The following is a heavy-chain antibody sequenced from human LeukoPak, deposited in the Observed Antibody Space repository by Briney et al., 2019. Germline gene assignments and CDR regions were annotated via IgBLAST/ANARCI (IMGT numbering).Heavy chain of an antibody. J-gene: IGHJ5*02. CDR1: GGSFGGYY. CDR2: INHSGST. CDR3: ARSRITGTTGWFDP. V-gene: IGHV4-34*01. Sequence: SETLSLTCAVYGGSFGGYYWSWIRQPPGKGLEWIGEINHSGSTNYNPSLKSRVTISVDTSKNQFSLKLSSVTAADTAVYYCARSRITGTTGWFDPWGQGTLVTVSS. D-gene: IGHD1-14*01.